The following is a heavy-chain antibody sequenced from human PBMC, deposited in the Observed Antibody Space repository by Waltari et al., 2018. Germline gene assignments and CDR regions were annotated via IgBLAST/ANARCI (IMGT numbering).Heavy chain of an antibody. J-gene: IGHJ4*02. Sequence: QVQLQESGPGLVKPSETLSLPGAVSGDSVSNGYCWSWVRQPPGKGLEWIGQIHHSGRANYNPSLESRVTMSRDTSKNEISLKVTSATAADTAVYYCASDRGRGLYLDSWGQGTLVTVSP. CDR1: GDSVSNGYC. D-gene: IGHD2-15*01. CDR2: IHHSGRA. V-gene: IGHV4-4*02. CDR3: ASDRGRGLYLDS.